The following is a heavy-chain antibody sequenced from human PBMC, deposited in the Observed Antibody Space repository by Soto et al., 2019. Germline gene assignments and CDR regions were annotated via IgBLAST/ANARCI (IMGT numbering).Heavy chain of an antibody. CDR1: GGSISSYY. Sequence: LSLTCTVSGGSISSYYWSWIRQPPGKGLEWIGYIYYSGSTNYNPSLKSRVTISVDTSKNQFSLKLSSVTAADTAVYYCARHTPAISISDHWGQGTLVTVSS. D-gene: IGHD2-15*01. J-gene: IGHJ4*02. V-gene: IGHV4-59*01. CDR3: ARHTPAISISDH. CDR2: IYYSGST.